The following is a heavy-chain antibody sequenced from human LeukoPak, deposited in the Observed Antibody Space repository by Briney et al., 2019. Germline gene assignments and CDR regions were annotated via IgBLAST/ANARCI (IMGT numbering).Heavy chain of an antibody. V-gene: IGHV3-21*01. Sequence: GGSLRLSCAGSGFTFRTYTMNWVRQAPGKGLEWVPSISGSSSSIYYADSLRGRFTISRDNAKNSLYLQMNSLRAEDAAVYYCAREVGTGYFDYWGQGTLVTVSS. D-gene: IGHD3-9*01. CDR3: AREVGTGYFDY. J-gene: IGHJ4*02. CDR1: GFTFRTYT. CDR2: ISGSSSSI.